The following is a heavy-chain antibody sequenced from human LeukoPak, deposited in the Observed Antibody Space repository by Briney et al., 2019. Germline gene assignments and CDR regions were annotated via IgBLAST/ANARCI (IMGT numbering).Heavy chain of an antibody. Sequence: QTGGSLRLSCVASGFTFSSYGMHWVRQAPGKGLEWVAFIRYDGSNKYYADSVKGRFTISRDNSKNTLYLQMNSLRAEDTAVYYCAKDQHSSSWYFDYWGQGTLVTVSS. CDR3: AKDQHSSSWYFDY. J-gene: IGHJ4*02. V-gene: IGHV3-30*02. D-gene: IGHD6-13*01. CDR1: GFTFSSYG. CDR2: IRYDGSNK.